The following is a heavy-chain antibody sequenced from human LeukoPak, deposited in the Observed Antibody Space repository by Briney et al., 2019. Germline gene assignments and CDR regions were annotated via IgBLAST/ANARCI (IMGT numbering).Heavy chain of an antibody. CDR2: INPSGDTT. CDR3: AGSNHYYDSSGYPYAFDI. Sequence: GASVKVSCKASGYTFSSYYMHWVRQAPGQGLEWMGIINPSGDTTSYAQKFQGRVTMTRDTSISTAYMELSRLRSDDTAVYYCAGSNHYYDSSGYPYAFDIWGQGTMVTVSS. J-gene: IGHJ3*02. D-gene: IGHD3-22*01. V-gene: IGHV1-46*01. CDR1: GYTFSSYY.